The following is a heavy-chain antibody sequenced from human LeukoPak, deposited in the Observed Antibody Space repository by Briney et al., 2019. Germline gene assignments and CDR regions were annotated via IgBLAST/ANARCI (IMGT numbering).Heavy chain of an antibody. CDR3: ATPRGVGATSFDY. CDR1: GYTLTELS. V-gene: IGHV1-24*01. D-gene: IGHD1-26*01. Sequence: ASVKVSCKVSGYTLTELSMHWVRQAPGKGLEWMGGFDPEDGETIYAQKFQGRVTMTKDTSTDTAYMELSSLRSEDTAVYYCATPRGVGATSFDYWGQGTLVTVSS. CDR2: FDPEDGET. J-gene: IGHJ4*02.